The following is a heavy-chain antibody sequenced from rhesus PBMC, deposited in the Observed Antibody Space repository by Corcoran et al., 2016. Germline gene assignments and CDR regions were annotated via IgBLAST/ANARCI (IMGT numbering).Heavy chain of an antibody. V-gene: IGHV4-147*01. CDR3: ARIGYYFDY. D-gene: IGHD2-2*01. Sequence: QVQLQESGPGLVKPSETLSLTCAVSGGSIGSHSCSWIGHPPGKGLEWIGRFYGSSGSTSYNPSLTSRVTISTDTSKNQFSLKLSSLTAADTAVYYCARIGYYFDYWGQGVLVTVSS. CDR1: GGSIGSHS. CDR2: FYGSSGST. J-gene: IGHJ4*01.